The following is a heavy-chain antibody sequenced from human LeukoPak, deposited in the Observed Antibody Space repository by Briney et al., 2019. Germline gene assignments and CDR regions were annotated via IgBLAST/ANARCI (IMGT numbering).Heavy chain of an antibody. D-gene: IGHD3-22*01. CDR1: GGSISSYY. CDR3: ARGYYYDSSGEFDP. CDR2: IYYSGST. Sequence: SETLSLTCTVSGGSISSYYWSWIRQPPGKGLEWIGYIYYSGSTNYNPSLKSRVTISVDTSKNQFSLKLSSVTAADTAVYYCARGYYYDSSGEFDPWGQGTLVTVSS. V-gene: IGHV4-59*01. J-gene: IGHJ5*02.